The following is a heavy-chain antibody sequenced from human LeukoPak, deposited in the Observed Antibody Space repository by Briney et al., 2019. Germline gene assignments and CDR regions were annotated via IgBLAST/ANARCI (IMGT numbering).Heavy chain of an antibody. D-gene: IGHD2-2*03. Sequence: GRSLRLSCAASGFTFSDYGIHWVRQAPGKGLEWVAVLSPHGNYEYYADSVQGRFTVSRDDSKNTVYLQMNSLRDEDTAVYYCARDWIDRSLDYWGQGTLLTVSP. V-gene: IGHV3-33*01. CDR1: GFTFSDYG. J-gene: IGHJ4*02. CDR3: ARDWIDRSLDY. CDR2: LSPHGNYE.